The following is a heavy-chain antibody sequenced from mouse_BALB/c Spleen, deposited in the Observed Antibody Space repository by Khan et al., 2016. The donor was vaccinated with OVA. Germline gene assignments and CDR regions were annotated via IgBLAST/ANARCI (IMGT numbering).Heavy chain of an antibody. CDR1: GFSLSRYN. V-gene: IGHV2-6-4*01. Sequence: QVQLKESGPGLVAPSQSLSITCTVSGFSLSRYNVHWVRQTPGKGLEWLGMIWGGGGTDYTSALKSRLSISTDDSKRQVFLQMNSLQTDDTAMYYCTRAYYRCDGYYAMDYWGQGTSVTVSS. CDR2: IWGGGGT. J-gene: IGHJ4*01. D-gene: IGHD2-14*01. CDR3: TRAYYRCDGYYAMDY.